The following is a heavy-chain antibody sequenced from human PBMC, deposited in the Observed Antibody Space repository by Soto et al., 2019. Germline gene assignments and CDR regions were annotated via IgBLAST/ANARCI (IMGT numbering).Heavy chain of an antibody. D-gene: IGHD1-26*01. J-gene: IGHJ6*02. Sequence: SETLSLTCAVSGYSISSGYYWGWIRQPPGKGLEWIGSIYHSGRTYYNPSLKSRVTISVDTSKNQFSLTLSSVTAADTAVYYCARYMKWELLCDYYYGMDVWGQGTTVTVSS. CDR1: GYSISSGYY. V-gene: IGHV4-38-2*01. CDR2: IYHSGRT. CDR3: ARYMKWELLCDYYYGMDV.